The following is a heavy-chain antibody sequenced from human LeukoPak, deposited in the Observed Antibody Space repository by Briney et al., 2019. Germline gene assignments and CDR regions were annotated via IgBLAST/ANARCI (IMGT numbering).Heavy chain of an antibody. CDR3: AGGVLPYYFDY. D-gene: IGHD3-3*01. Sequence: GGSLRLSCAASGFAVNSSYMSWVRQAPGKGLEWVSVIYSAGTTFYADSVKGRLSISRDSSKNTLYLHMDSLRAEDTAVYYCAGGVLPYYFDYWGQGTLVTVSA. CDR1: GFAVNSSY. J-gene: IGHJ4*02. V-gene: IGHV3-66*01. CDR2: IYSAGTT.